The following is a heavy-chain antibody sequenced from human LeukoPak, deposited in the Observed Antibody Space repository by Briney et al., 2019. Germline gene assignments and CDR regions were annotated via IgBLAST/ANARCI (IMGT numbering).Heavy chain of an antibody. D-gene: IGHD3-22*01. CDR1: VSITTYY. V-gene: IGHV4-59*12. Sequence: PSETLSLTCTVSVSITTYYWSWIRQSPGKGLEWIGNIYHSGRTNYNPSLKSRVTISIDTSKNQFSLKLSSVAAADTAVYYCARAFKEAYYYNSSVTLTTTWFDPWGQGTLVTVSS. CDR3: ARAFKEAYYYNSSVTLTTTWFDP. CDR2: IYHSGRT. J-gene: IGHJ5*02.